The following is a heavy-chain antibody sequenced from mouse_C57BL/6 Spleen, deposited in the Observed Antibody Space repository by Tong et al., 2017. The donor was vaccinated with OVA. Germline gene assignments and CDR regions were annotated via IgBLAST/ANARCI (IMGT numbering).Heavy chain of an antibody. CDR2: INPSSGYT. V-gene: IGHV1-4*01. Sequence: VQLQESGAELARPGASVKMSCKASGYTFTSYTMHWVKQRPGQGLEWIGYINPSSGYTKYNQKFKDKATLTADKSSSTAYMQLSRLTSEDSAVYYCARGLLLDFEDYRGQGTSVTVSS. CDR1: GYTFTSYT. D-gene: IGHD1-1*01. J-gene: IGHJ4*01. CDR3: ARGLLLDFEDY.